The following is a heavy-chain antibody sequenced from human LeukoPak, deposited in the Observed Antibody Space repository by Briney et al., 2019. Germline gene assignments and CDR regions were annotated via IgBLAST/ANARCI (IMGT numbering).Heavy chain of an antibody. CDR2: IYHSGST. CDR1: GVSFNNGGYY. CDR3: ATYWSTGTSDY. D-gene: IGHD2-8*02. J-gene: IGHJ4*02. Sequence: SETLSLTCTVSGVSFNNGGYYWTWIRQHPGKGLEWIGYIYHSGSTYYNPSLKSRVTISVDTSKNQFSLSLTSVTAADTAVYYCATYWSTGTSDYWGQGTLVTVSS. V-gene: IGHV4-31*03.